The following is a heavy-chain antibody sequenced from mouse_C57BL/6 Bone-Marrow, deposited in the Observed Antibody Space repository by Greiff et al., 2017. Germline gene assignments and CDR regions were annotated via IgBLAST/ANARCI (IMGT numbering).Heavy chain of an antibody. CDR1: GFNIKNTY. CDR3: ARPNWDWYFDV. Sequence: VQLQQSVAELVRPGASVKLSCTASGFNIKNTYMPWVKPRPEQGLEWIGRIDPANGNTQYAPKFQGKATITADTSSNTAYLQLSSLTSEDTAIYYCARPNWDWYFDVWGTGTTVTVSS. V-gene: IGHV14-3*01. CDR2: IDPANGNT. J-gene: IGHJ1*03. D-gene: IGHD4-1*01.